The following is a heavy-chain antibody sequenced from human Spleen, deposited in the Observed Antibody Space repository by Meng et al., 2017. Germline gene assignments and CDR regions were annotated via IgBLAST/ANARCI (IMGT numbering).Heavy chain of an antibody. Sequence: QVQVQEVGPGPGGTSDTLSLHVTVSGGSVSRGSYYWTWIRQPPGKGLEWIGYVYNSGSTDYNLSLKSQITISVDTSKNQFSLKLSSVTAADTAVYYCARSVGSDWGFQHWGQGTLVTVSS. CDR2: VYNSGST. V-gene: IGHV4-61*01. J-gene: IGHJ1*01. CDR3: ARSVGSDWGFQH. D-gene: IGHD6-19*01. CDR1: GGSVSRGSYY.